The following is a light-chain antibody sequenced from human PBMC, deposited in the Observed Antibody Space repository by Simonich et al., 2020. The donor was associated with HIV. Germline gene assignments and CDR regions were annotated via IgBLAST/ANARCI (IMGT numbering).Light chain of an antibody. V-gene: IGKV3-15*01. J-gene: IGKJ1*01. Sequence: EIVMTQSPATLSASPGERATLSCKASQSISSNLAWYQQKPGQAPRLLIYGASTRATGIPSRFSGSGSGTEFTLTIGNMQSEDFAVYYCQQYDNWPPWTFGQGTKVEIK. CDR2: GAS. CDR1: QSISSN. CDR3: QQYDNWPPWT.